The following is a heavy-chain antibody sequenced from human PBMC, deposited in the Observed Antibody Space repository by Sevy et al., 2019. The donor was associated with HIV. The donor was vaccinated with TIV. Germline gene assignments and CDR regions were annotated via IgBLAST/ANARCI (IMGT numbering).Heavy chain of an antibody. J-gene: IGHJ4*02. Sequence: GGSRRLSCAASGFTFSSHGMHWVRQAPGKGLEWVAFISYDGSKKYYTDSVKGRFTISRDNSKNTVYLQMNSLRAEDTAVYSCAKLRSAFGPLDDWGQGTLVTVSS. D-gene: IGHD3-16*01. CDR2: ISYDGSKK. CDR3: AKLRSAFGPLDD. CDR1: GFTFSSHG. V-gene: IGHV3-30*18.